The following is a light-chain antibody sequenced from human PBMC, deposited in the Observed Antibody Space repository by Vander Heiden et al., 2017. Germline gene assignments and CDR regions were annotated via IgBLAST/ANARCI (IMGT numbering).Light chain of an antibody. Sequence: QSVLTQPPSVSAAPGQKVTISCPGSSSNIGNKYVSWYQQLPGTAPKLLIYDNNKRPSGIPDRFSGSKSGTSATLGITGLQTGDEADYYCGTWDSSLSAGGVFGTGTKVTVL. CDR3: GTWDSSLSAGGV. CDR1: SSNIGNKY. V-gene: IGLV1-51*01. CDR2: DNN. J-gene: IGLJ1*01.